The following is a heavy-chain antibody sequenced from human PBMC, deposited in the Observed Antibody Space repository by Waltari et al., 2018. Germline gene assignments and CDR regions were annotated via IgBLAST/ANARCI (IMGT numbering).Heavy chain of an antibody. CDR2: IYTSGST. CDR1: GGSTSSYY. J-gene: IGHJ2*01. V-gene: IGHV4-4*07. Sequence: QVQLQESGPGLVKPSETLSLTCTVSGGSTSSYYWRWFRRPAGKGLEWIGRIYTSGSTNYNPSLKSRVTMSVDTSKNQFSLKLSSVTAADTAVYYCARASPRLRYGDRNYDWYFDLWGRGTLVTVSS. CDR3: ARASPRLRYGDRNYDWYFDL. D-gene: IGHD4-17*01.